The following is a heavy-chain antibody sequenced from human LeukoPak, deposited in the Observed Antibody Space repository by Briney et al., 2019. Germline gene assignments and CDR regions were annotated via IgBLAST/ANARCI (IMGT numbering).Heavy chain of an antibody. V-gene: IGHV1-18*01. Sequence: ASVKVSCKASGYTFTSYGISWVRQAPGQGLEWMGWISAYNGNTNYAQKLQGRVTMTTDTSTSTAYMELRSLRSDDTAVYYCAKWAYYYDSSGYPAFDYWAREPWSPSPQ. CDR2: ISAYNGNT. CDR1: GYTFTSYG. CDR3: AKWAYYYDSSGYPAFDY. D-gene: IGHD3-22*01. J-gene: IGHJ4*02.